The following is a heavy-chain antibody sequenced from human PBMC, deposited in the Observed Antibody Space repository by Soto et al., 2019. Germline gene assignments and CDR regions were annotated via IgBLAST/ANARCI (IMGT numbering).Heavy chain of an antibody. D-gene: IGHD6-19*01. Sequence: SVKVSCKASGGTFSSYAISWVRQAPGQGLEWMGGIIPIFGTANYAQKFQGRVTITADESTSTAYMELSSLRSEDTAVYYCARDQRGSSGWNDGHRTVWGQGTLVTVSS. J-gene: IGHJ4*02. V-gene: IGHV1-69*13. CDR3: ARDQRGSSGWNDGHRTV. CDR2: IIPIFGTA. CDR1: GGTFSSYA.